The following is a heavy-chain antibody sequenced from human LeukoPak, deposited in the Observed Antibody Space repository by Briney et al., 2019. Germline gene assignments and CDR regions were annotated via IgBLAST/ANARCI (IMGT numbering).Heavy chain of an antibody. CDR3: ARDRPYYYDSSGYGLRI. D-gene: IGHD3-22*01. CDR2: IYYSGST. V-gene: IGHV4-59*01. CDR1: GGSISSYY. J-gene: IGHJ3*02. Sequence: SETLSLTCTVSGGSISSYYWSWIRQPPGKRLEWIGYIYYSGSTNYNPSLKSRVTISVDTSKNQFSLKLSSVTAADTAVYYCARDRPYYYDSSGYGLRIWGQGTMVTVSS.